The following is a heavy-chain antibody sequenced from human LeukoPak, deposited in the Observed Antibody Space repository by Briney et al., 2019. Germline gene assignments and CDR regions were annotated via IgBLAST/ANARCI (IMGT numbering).Heavy chain of an antibody. CDR1: GGSLSNSHYL. CDR2: LYYSGDT. V-gene: IGHV4-39*01. Sequence: SSDPLSLPCTLSGGSLSNSHYLWRWVRQPPGKGGEWFGHLYYSGDTYYNPSPKSRVTISVATSKNQFSLKQSSVTAAATTVYYCARAYNRAAFDYWGQGTLVTVSS. D-gene: IGHD1-14*01. CDR3: ARAYNRAAFDY. J-gene: IGHJ4*02.